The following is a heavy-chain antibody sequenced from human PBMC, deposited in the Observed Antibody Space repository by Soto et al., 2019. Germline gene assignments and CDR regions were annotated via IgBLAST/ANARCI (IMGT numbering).Heavy chain of an antibody. V-gene: IGHV4-31*03. Sequence: QVQLQESGPGLVKPSQTLSLTCTVSGGSISSGGYYWSWIRQHPGKGLEWIGYIYYSGSTYYNPSLKSRVNISVDTSKNQFSLKLSSVTAADTAVYYCARGTGYCSSTSCYNNWFDPWGQGTLVTVSS. J-gene: IGHJ5*02. CDR3: ARGTGYCSSTSCYNNWFDP. CDR2: IYYSGST. CDR1: GGSISSGGYY. D-gene: IGHD2-2*01.